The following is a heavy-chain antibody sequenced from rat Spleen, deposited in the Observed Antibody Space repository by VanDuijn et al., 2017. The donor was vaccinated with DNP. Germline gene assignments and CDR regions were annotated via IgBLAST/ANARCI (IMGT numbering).Heavy chain of an antibody. D-gene: IGHD1-6*01. CDR2: IDSEGST. Sequence: EVQLQESGPGLVEPSQSLSLTCSVTGFSITSNYWAWIRKFPGNKLEWMGYIDSEGSTSYHPSLKSRISITRDTSTNQVFLQVNSVISEDTATYYCARGYDTDYYYGLFDYWGQGVMVTVSS. J-gene: IGHJ2*01. V-gene: IGHV3-3*01. CDR1: GFSITSNY. CDR3: ARGYDTDYYYGLFDY.